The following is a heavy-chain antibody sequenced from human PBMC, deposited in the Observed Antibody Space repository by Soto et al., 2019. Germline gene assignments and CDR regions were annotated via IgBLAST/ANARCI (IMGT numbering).Heavy chain of an antibody. CDR1: GDSVSSNSAA. Sequence: SQTLSLPCAISGDSVSSNSAASDWIRQSPSRGLEWLGRTYYRSKWYNDYAVSVKSRITINPDTSKTQFSLQLNSVTPEDTAVYYCARDLSDIVVVPAALNWFDPWGQGTLVTVSS. V-gene: IGHV6-1*01. D-gene: IGHD2-2*01. CDR2: TYYRSKWYN. CDR3: ARDLSDIVVVPAALNWFDP. J-gene: IGHJ5*02.